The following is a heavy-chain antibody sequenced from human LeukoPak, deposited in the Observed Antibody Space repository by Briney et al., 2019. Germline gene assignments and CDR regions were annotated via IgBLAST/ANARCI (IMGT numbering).Heavy chain of an antibody. CDR1: GYTFTSYD. V-gene: IGHV1-8*01. J-gene: IGHJ4*02. CDR2: VNPNSGNT. D-gene: IGHD3-3*01. CDR3: ARGRSDYDFWSGYYTTYYFDY. Sequence: GASVKVSCKASGYTFTSYDINWVRQATGQGLEWMGWVNPNSGNTGYAQKFQGRVTMTRNTSISTAYMELSSLRSEDTAVYYCARGRSDYDFWSGYYTTYYFDYWGQGTLVTVSS.